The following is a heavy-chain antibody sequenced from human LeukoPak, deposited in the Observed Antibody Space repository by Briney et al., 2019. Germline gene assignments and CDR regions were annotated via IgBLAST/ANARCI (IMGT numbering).Heavy chain of an antibody. CDR3: ARGPATAGTYYFDY. D-gene: IGHD2-21*02. V-gene: IGHV1-69*05. CDR1: GGTFSSCA. J-gene: IGHJ4*02. CDR2: IIPIFGTA. Sequence: SVKVSCKASGGTFSSCAISWARQAPGQGLEWMGGIIPIFGTANYAQKFQGRVTITTDESTSTAYMELSSLRSEDTAVYYCARGPATAGTYYFDYWGQGTLVTVSS.